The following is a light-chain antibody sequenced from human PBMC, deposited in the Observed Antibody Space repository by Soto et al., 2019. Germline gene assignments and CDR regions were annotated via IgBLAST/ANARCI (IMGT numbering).Light chain of an antibody. CDR3: CSYAGSSTWV. J-gene: IGLJ3*02. CDR2: EAS. CDR1: ISDVGSYNL. Sequence: QSALTQPSSLSGSPGQSITISCTGTISDVGSYNLVSWYQQHPGKAPKLMIYEASKRPSGVSNRFSGSKSGNTASLTISGLQAEDEADYYCCSYAGSSTWVFGGGTKVTVL. V-gene: IGLV2-23*01.